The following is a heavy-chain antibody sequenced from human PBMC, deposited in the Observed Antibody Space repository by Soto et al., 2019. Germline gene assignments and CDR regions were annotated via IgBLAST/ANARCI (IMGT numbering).Heavy chain of an antibody. CDR3: ARDHDTITMVRMEPPNWFDP. Sequence: EVQLVESGGGLVKPGGSLRLSCAASGFTFSSYSMNWVRQSPGKGLEWVSSISSSSSYIYYADSVKGRFTISRDNAKNSLYLQMNSLRAEDTAVYYCARDHDTITMVRMEPPNWFDPWGQGTLVTVSS. J-gene: IGHJ5*02. V-gene: IGHV3-21*01. CDR1: GFTFSSYS. D-gene: IGHD3-10*01. CDR2: ISSSSSYI.